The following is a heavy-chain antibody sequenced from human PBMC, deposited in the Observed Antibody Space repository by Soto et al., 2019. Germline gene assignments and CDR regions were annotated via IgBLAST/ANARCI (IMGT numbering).Heavy chain of an antibody. CDR1: GYAFTTYG. CDR2: ISPYSGHT. D-gene: IGHD1-1*01. CDR3: ARVGTTGTTGRVDF. J-gene: IGHJ4*02. V-gene: IGHV1-18*01. Sequence: QVQLVQSGGEVKKPGASVKVSCKASGYAFTTYGVTWVRQAPGQRLEWMGWISPYSGHTSYAQNLQDRVTLTTDTXXTTAYMELRSLRSDDTAVYYCARVGTTGTTGRVDFWGQGTLVTVSS.